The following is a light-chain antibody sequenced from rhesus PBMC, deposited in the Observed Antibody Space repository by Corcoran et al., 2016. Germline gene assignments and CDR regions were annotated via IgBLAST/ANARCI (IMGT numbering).Light chain of an antibody. Sequence: ETVVTQFPATLSLSPGERATLSCRASQSVGSYLAWYQQKPGQAPRLRIYGASSRATGIPDSFSGSGSGTDFTLTISSLEPEDVGVYYCQQSSNLWTFGQGTKVEIK. CDR3: QQSSNLWT. J-gene: IGKJ1*01. CDR1: QSVGSY. V-gene: IGKV3-24*04. CDR2: GAS.